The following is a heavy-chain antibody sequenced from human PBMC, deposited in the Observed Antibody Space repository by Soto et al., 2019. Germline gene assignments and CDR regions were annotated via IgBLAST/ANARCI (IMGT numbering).Heavy chain of an antibody. D-gene: IGHD4-17*01. Sequence: QVQLVQSGAEVKKPGASVKVSCKASGYTFTSYYMHWVRQAPGQGLEWMGIINPSGGSTSYAQKCQGRVTMTRDTSTSTVYMELSSLRSEDTAVYYCATGSYGDSQHDAFDIWGQGTMVTVSS. CDR3: ATGSYGDSQHDAFDI. CDR2: INPSGGST. V-gene: IGHV1-46*01. CDR1: GYTFTSYY. J-gene: IGHJ3*02.